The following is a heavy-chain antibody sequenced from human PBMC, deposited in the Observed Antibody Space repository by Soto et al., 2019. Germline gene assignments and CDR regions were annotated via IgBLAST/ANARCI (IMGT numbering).Heavy chain of an antibody. V-gene: IGHV4-4*02. J-gene: IGHJ3*02. CDR3: ARGKFYAFDI. Sequence: QVQLQESGPGLVKPSGTLSLTCAVSGVSISIPHWWAWVRQAPGKGLEWIGEIDHSGTTNYNPSLNSRVTISLDRSKNQFSLRLSSVAAADTAVYFCARGKFYAFDIWGQGTMVTVSS. CDR2: IDHSGTT. CDR1: GVSISIPHW.